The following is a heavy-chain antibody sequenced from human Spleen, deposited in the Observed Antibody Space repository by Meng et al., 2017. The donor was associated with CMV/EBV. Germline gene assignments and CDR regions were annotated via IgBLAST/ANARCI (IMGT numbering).Heavy chain of an antibody. V-gene: IGHV1-18*01. J-gene: IGHJ4*02. D-gene: IGHD4-17*01. CDR2: ISAENGDT. CDR3: ARAGAAVTTHFDF. Sequence: RTSGYNVESYGSNWVGQAPGQGLEWVGWISAENGDTGYGQKFQSRVTVTEDKFTNTAYMEMRSLRSDDSAMYYCARAGAAVTTHFDFWGQGTLVTVSS. CDR1: GYNVESYG.